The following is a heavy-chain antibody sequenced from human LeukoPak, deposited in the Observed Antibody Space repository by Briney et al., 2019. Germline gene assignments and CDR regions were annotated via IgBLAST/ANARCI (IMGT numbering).Heavy chain of an antibody. CDR2: INHSGST. V-gene: IGHV4-34*01. J-gene: IGHJ4*02. D-gene: IGHD3-10*01. Sequence: PSETLSLTCAVYGGSFSGYYWSWIRQPPGKGLEWIGEINHSGSTNYNPSLKSRATISVDTSKNQFSLKLSSVTAADTAVYYCARGSGSWVYWGQGTLVTVSS. CDR1: GGSFSGYY. CDR3: ARGSGSWVY.